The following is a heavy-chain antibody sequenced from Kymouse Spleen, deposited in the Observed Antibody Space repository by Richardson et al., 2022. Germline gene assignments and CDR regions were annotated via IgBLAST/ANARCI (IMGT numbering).Heavy chain of an antibody. D-gene: IGHD5-18,IGHD5-18*01. J-gene: IGHJ6*02. CDR3: ARDGRGYSYGYYYYYGMDV. V-gene: IGHV4-4*02. Sequence: QVQLQESGPGLVKPSGTLSLTCAVSGGSISSSNWWSWVRQPPGKGLEWIGEIYHSGSTNYNPSLKSRVTISVDKSKNQFSLKLSSVTAADTAVYYCARDGRGYSYGYYYYYGMDVWGQGTTVTVSS. CDR2: IYHSGST. CDR1: GGSISSSNW.